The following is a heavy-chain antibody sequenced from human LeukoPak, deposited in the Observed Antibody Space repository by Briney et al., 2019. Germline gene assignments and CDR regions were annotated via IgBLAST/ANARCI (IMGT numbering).Heavy chain of an antibody. D-gene: IGHD3-10*01. Sequence: SETLSLTCAVYGGSFSGYYWSWIRQPPGKGLEWIGEINHSGSTNYNPSLKSRVTISVDTSKNQFSLKLSSVTAADTAVYYCARSRLVRGGPDYWGQGTLVTVSS. CDR3: ARSRLVRGGPDY. CDR1: GGSFSGYY. J-gene: IGHJ4*02. V-gene: IGHV4-34*01. CDR2: INHSGST.